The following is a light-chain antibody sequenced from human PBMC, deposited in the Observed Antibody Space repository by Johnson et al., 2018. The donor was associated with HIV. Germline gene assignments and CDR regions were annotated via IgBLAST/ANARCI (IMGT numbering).Light chain of an antibody. Sequence: QSVLTQPPSVSAAPGQKVTISCSGSTSNIGNNYVSWFQQLPGTAPKLLIYENNKRPSGIPDRFSGSKSGTSATLGITGLQTGDEADDYCGTWDSSMGKVFGTGTKVT. J-gene: IGLJ1*01. CDR2: ENN. V-gene: IGLV1-51*02. CDR3: GTWDSSMGKV. CDR1: TSNIGNNY.